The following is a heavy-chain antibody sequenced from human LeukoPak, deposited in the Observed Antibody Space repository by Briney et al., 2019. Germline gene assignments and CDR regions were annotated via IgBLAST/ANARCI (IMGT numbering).Heavy chain of an antibody. V-gene: IGHV4-39*01. CDR3: ARRRSSYFDY. Sequence: WVRQAPGKGLEWIGSINYSGSTYYNPSLKSRVTISVDTSKNQYSLKLSSVTAADTAVYYCARRRSSYFDYWGQGTLVTVSS. CDR2: INYSGST. J-gene: IGHJ4*02.